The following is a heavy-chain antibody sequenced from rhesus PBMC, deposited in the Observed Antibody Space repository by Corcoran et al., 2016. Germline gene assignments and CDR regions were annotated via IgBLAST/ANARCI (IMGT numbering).Heavy chain of an antibody. J-gene: IGHJ4*01. CDR2: ISVGSGST. V-gene: IGHV4-65*01. CDR1: GGSVSRSNW. Sequence: QVQLQESGPGLVKPSATLSLTCAVSGGSVSRSNWWSWIRQPPGKGLEGIWYISVGSGSTSYNPSLKSRSTISTDTSKNQFSLKLSAVTSADTAVYYCAREVNTVTTSYYFDYWGQGVLVTGSS. D-gene: IGHD4-23*01. CDR3: AREVNTVTTSYYFDY.